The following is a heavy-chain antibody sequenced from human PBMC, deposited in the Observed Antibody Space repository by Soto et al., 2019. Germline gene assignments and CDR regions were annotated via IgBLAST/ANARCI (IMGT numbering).Heavy chain of an antibody. CDR2: ISGSGGNT. Sequence: EVQLLESGGGLVQPGGSLRLSCAASGFTFSTYAMNWVRQAAGKGLEWVSTISGSGGNTYYADSVKGRFTISRDNSKNALFFQMNSLRAEDTALYYCAKSHTSINSDNDYWGRGTLVTVSS. J-gene: IGHJ4*02. D-gene: IGHD2-2*01. CDR1: GFTFSTYA. CDR3: AKSHTSINSDNDY. V-gene: IGHV3-23*01.